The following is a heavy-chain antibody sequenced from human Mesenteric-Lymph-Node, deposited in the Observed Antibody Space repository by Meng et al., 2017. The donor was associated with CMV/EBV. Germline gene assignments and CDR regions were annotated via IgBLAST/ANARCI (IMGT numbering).Heavy chain of an antibody. CDR1: GFIFSSYA. D-gene: IGHD4-11*01. Sequence: GESLKISCAASGFIFSSYAMHWVRQAPGEGLEWVALIQYDGSNKYYTDSVEGRFTISRDNSKNTLNLQMNSLRTEDTAMYYCAKDMHSNYVDYWGQGTLVTVSS. CDR3: AKDMHSNYVDY. CDR2: IQYDGSNK. V-gene: IGHV3-30*02. J-gene: IGHJ4*02.